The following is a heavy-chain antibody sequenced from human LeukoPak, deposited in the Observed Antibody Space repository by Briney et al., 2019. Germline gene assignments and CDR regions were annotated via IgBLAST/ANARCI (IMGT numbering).Heavy chain of an antibody. J-gene: IGHJ4*02. V-gene: IGHV3-48*03. CDR3: ARDISSPSGSYPDY. CDR2: ISSSGSTI. Sequence: PGGSLRLSCAASGFTFSRYEMNWVRQAPGKGLEWVSYISSSGSTIYYADSVKGRFTISRDNAKNSLYLQMNSPRAEDTAVYYCARDISSPSGSYPDYWGQGTLVTVSS. D-gene: IGHD1-26*01. CDR1: GFTFSRYE.